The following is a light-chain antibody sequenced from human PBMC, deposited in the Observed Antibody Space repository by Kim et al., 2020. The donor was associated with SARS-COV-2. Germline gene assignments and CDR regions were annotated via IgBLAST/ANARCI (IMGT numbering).Light chain of an antibody. V-gene: IGKV3-11*01. Sequence: EIVLTQSPATLSLSPGERATLSCRASQSISGSLAWYRQKPGQAPRLLIYDASNRATGVPARFSGSGSGPDFTLTISSLEPEDFAVYYCQHRYSWPLTFGGGTKVDIK. CDR1: QSISGS. CDR2: DAS. J-gene: IGKJ4*01. CDR3: QHRYSWPLT.